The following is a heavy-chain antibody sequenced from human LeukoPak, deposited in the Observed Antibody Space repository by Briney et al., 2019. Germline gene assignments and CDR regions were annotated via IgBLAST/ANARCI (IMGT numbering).Heavy chain of an antibody. V-gene: IGHV4-4*07. CDR1: GGSISSYY. CDR2: IYTSGST. CDR3: ARGRSSMVRGYYYYYMDV. J-gene: IGHJ6*03. D-gene: IGHD3-10*01. Sequence: MASETLSLTCTVSGGSISSYYWSWIRQPAGKGLEWIGRIYTSGSTNYNPSLKSRVTISVDTSKNQFSLKLSSVTAADTAVYYCARGRSSMVRGYYYYYMDVWGKGTTVTISS.